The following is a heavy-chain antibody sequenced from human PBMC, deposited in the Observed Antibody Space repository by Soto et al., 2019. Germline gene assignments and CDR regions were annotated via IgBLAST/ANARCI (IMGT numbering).Heavy chain of an antibody. Sequence: GGSLRLSCAASGFTFSGYGMHWVRQAPGKGLEWVAVISYDGSNKYYADSVKGRFTISRDNSKNTLYLQMNSLRAEDTAVYYCAKGSGSYYYGMDVWGQGTTVTVSS. CDR1: GFTFSGYG. D-gene: IGHD1-26*01. CDR3: AKGSGSYYYGMDV. CDR2: ISYDGSNK. J-gene: IGHJ6*02. V-gene: IGHV3-30*18.